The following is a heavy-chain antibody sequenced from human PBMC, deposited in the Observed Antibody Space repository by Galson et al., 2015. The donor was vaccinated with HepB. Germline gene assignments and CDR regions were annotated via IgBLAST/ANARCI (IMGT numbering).Heavy chain of an antibody. V-gene: IGHV1-2*06. Sequence: SVKVSCKASGYTFTGYYMHWVRQAPGQGLEWMGRINPNSGGTNYAQKFQGRVTMTRDTSISTAYMELSRLRSDDTAVYYCARVGLRFLEWLGVWGQGTLVTVSS. D-gene: IGHD3-3*01. CDR3: ARVGLRFLEWLGV. J-gene: IGHJ4*02. CDR1: GYTFTGYY. CDR2: INPNSGGT.